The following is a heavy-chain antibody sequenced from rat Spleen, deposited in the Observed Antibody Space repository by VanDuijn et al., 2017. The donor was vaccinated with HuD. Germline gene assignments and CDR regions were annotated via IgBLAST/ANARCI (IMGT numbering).Heavy chain of an antibody. CDR3: ARNYDGTYYSDY. CDR2: INSAGST. J-gene: IGHJ2*01. D-gene: IGHD1-12*02. Sequence: EVQLQESGPGLVKPSQSLSLTCSVTGSSITSSYRWNWIRKFPGNKLEWMGYINSAGSTNYNPSLKSRISITRDTSKNQFFLHVNSVTTEDTATYYCARNYDGTYYSDYWGQGVMVTVSS. V-gene: IGHV3-3*01. CDR1: GSSITSSYR.